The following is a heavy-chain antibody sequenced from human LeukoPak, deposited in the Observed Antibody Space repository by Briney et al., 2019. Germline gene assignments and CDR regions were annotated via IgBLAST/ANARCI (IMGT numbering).Heavy chain of an antibody. Sequence: GSLRLSCSASGFSVSTHFMTWVRQAPGKGLEWVSVIYISGSTYYADSVRGRFTISRDNSQNTVYLQMNSLRAEDTAIYHCARGFPGAAVTAPDYWGRGTLVTVSS. CDR2: IYISGST. V-gene: IGHV3-53*01. CDR1: GFSVSTHF. D-gene: IGHD6-25*01. CDR3: ARGFPGAAVTAPDY. J-gene: IGHJ4*02.